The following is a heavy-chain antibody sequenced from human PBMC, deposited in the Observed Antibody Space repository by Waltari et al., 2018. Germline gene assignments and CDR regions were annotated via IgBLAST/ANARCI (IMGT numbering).Heavy chain of an antibody. CDR1: GFTFDDYA. D-gene: IGHD6-6*01. V-gene: IGHV3-23*04. Sequence: EVQLVESGGGLVQPGRSLRLSCAASGFTFDDYAMHWVRQAPGKGLEWVATITSLESKTYYSDSVKGRFTISRDNSRNTLYLQMNSLRVEDSALYYCAAFGLIAARSWGQGTLVTVSS. CDR3: AAFGLIAARS. CDR2: ITSLESKT. J-gene: IGHJ5*02.